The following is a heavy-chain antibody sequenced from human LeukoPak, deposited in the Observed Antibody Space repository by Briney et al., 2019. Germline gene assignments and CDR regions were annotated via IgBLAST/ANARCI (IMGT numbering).Heavy chain of an antibody. V-gene: IGHV3-23*01. CDR3: AKDRSGSGYYYYGMDV. Sequence: GSLRLSCAASGFTFSSYAMSWVCQAPGKGLEWVSAISGSGGSTYYADSVKGRFTISRDNSKNTLYLQMNSLRAEDTAVYYCAKDRSGSGYYYYGMDVWGQGTTVTVSS. J-gene: IGHJ6*02. CDR2: ISGSGGST. CDR1: GFTFSSYA. D-gene: IGHD1-1*01.